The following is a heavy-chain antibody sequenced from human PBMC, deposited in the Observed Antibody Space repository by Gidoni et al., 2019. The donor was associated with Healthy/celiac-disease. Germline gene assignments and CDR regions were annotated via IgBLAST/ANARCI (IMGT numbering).Heavy chain of an antibody. Sequence: EVQLVASGGGLVQPGGPLRLSCAPSGFTFCSYSMNWVRQAPGKGLEWVSYISSSSSTIYYADSVKGRFTISRDNAKNSLYLQMNSLRDEDTAVYYCARDRYYYDSSGYYGWSWGQGTLVTVSS. D-gene: IGHD3-22*01. J-gene: IGHJ4*02. CDR2: ISSSSSTI. V-gene: IGHV3-48*02. CDR3: ARDRYYYDSSGYYGWS. CDR1: GFTFCSYS.